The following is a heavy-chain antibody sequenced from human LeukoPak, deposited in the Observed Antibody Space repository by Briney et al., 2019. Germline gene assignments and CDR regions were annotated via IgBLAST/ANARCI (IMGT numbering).Heavy chain of an antibody. CDR1: GFTFSSYA. J-gene: IGHJ4*02. V-gene: IGHV3-30-3*01. Sequence: GGSLRLSCAASGFTFSSYAMHWVRQAPGKGLEWVAVISYDGSNKYYADSVKGRFTISRDNSKNTLYLQMNSLRAEDTAVYYCARDRYSSSWYLVDYWGQGTLVTVSS. D-gene: IGHD6-13*01. CDR3: ARDRYSSSWYLVDY. CDR2: ISYDGSNK.